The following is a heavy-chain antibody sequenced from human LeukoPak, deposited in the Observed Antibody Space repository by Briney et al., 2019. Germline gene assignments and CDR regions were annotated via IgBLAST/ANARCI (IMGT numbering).Heavy chain of an antibody. CDR2: ISGSGGST. Sequence: GGLRLSCAASGFTFSSYAMSWVRQAPGKGLEWVSAISGSGGSTYYADSVKGRFTVSRDNAKSSLYLQMNSLRAEDTAVYYCATIVMYYLDFWGQGTLVIVSS. D-gene: IGHD2/OR15-2a*01. V-gene: IGHV3-23*01. CDR3: ATIVMYYLDF. J-gene: IGHJ4*02. CDR1: GFTFSSYA.